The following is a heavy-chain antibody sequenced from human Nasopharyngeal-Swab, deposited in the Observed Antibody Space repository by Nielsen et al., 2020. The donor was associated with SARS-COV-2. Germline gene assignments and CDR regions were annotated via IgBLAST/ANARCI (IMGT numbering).Heavy chain of an antibody. V-gene: IGHV3-11*01. Sequence: GESLKISCAASGFTFTDYYMSWIRQAPGTGLEWISYISDSGTTKYADSVKGRFTISRDNAQNSVYLQLNRLRAEDTAVYYCARGPSNSRFDFWGQGSLVTVSS. D-gene: IGHD6-13*01. CDR3: ARGPSNSRFDF. CDR1: GFTFTDYY. J-gene: IGHJ5*01. CDR2: ISDSGTT.